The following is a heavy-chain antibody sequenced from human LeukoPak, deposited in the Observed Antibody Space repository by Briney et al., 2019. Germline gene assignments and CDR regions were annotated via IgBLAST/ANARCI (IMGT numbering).Heavy chain of an antibody. D-gene: IGHD6-6*01. Sequence: TGGSLRLSCAVSGFTFSGFWMSWSRQAPGKGLEWVVSINSGGSEGYYADVVKGRFTISRDNAKNSLYLQINSLRAEDTAVYYCARSSYSSSSSVWGQGTMVTVSS. CDR3: ARSSYSSSSSV. J-gene: IGHJ3*01. V-gene: IGHV3-7*03. CDR1: GFTFSGFW. CDR2: INSGGSEG.